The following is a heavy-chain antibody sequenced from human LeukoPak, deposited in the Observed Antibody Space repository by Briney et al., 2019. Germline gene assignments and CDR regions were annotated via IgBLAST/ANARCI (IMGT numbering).Heavy chain of an antibody. D-gene: IGHD2-15*01. CDR1: GFTVSSNY. Sequence: AGGSLRLSCAASGFTVSSNYMSWVRQAPGKGLGWVSVIYSGGSTYYADSVKGRFTISRDNSKNTLYLQMNSLRAEDTAVYYCATVIAATSYYFDYWGQGTLATVSS. J-gene: IGHJ4*02. CDR3: ATVIAATSYYFDY. CDR2: IYSGGST. V-gene: IGHV3-66*01.